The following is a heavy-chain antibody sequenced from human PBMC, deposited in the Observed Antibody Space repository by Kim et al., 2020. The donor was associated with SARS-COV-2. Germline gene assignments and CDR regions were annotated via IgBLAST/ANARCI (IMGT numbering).Heavy chain of an antibody. J-gene: IGHJ6*02. CDR3: ARGVVVVAADYYYGMDV. Sequence: SQGRVTITADESTSTAYMELSSLRSEDTAVYYCARGVVVVAADYYYGMDVWGQGTTVTVSS. V-gene: IGHV1-69*01. D-gene: IGHD2-15*01.